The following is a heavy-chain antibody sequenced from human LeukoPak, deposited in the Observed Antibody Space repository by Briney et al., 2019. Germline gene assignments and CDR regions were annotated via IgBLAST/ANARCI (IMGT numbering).Heavy chain of an antibody. V-gene: IGHV4-38-2*01. CDR2: IYHSGST. J-gene: IGHJ5*02. CDR3: ARIVVPAASWFDP. Sequence: PSETLSLTCAVSGYSISSDYYWGWIRQPPGKGLEWIGSIYHSGSTYYNPSLKSRVTISVDTSKNQFSLKLSSVTAADTAVYYCARIVVPAASWFDPWGQGTLVTVSS. CDR1: GYSISSDYY. D-gene: IGHD2-2*01.